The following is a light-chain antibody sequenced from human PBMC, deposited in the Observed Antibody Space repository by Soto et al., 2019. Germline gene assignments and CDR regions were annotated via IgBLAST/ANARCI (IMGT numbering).Light chain of an antibody. CDR2: GAS. J-gene: IGKJ1*01. CDR3: QQYTNWPSWT. V-gene: IGKV3-15*01. Sequence: EIVLTQSPGTLSSSPGERATLFCRARQSVSSTYLAWYQQKPGQAPRLIIYGASSRATGIPARFSGSGSGTEFTLTISSLQSEDFAVYYCQQYTNWPSWTFGLGTKVAIK. CDR1: QSVSSTY.